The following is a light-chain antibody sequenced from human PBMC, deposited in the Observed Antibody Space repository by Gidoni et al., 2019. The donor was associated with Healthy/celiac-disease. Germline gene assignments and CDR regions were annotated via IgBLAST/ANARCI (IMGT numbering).Light chain of an antibody. CDR1: KLGDKS. CDR2: QDN. CDR3: QAWDSSAADVV. V-gene: IGLV3-1*01. J-gene: IGLJ2*01. Sequence: YELTQPPSVSVSPGQTATITCSVDKLGDKSASWYQQKPGQSPVLVIYQDNKRPSGIPERYSGSHSGNTATLTISGTQAMDEADYYCQAWDSSAADVVFGGGTKLTVL.